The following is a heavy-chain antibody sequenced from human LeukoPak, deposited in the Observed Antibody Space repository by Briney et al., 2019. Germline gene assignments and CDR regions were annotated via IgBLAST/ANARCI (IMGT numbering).Heavy chain of an antibody. CDR2: INPSGGST. CDR1: GYTFTSYY. Sequence: GASVKVSCKASGYTFTSYYMHWERQAPGQGLEWMGIINPSGGSTSYAQKFQGRVTMTRDTSISTAYMELSRLRSDDTAVYYCARDRGQWLVLMETWFDPWGQGTLVTVSS. J-gene: IGHJ5*02. D-gene: IGHD6-19*01. V-gene: IGHV1-46*01. CDR3: ARDRGQWLVLMETWFDP.